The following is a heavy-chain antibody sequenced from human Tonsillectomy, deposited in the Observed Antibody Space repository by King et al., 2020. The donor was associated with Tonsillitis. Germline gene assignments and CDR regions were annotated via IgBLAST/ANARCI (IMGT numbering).Heavy chain of an antibody. CDR2: ISWDGGST. D-gene: IGHD3-22*01. Sequence: VQLVESGGVVVQPGGSLRLSCAASGFTFDDYTMHWVRQAPGKGLEWISLISWDGGSTYYADSVKGRFTISRDNNKNSLYLQMNNVRTEDTALYYCAKETRGYYFDYWGQGTLVTVSS. CDR1: GFTFDDYT. J-gene: IGHJ4*02. V-gene: IGHV3-43*01. CDR3: AKETRGYYFDY.